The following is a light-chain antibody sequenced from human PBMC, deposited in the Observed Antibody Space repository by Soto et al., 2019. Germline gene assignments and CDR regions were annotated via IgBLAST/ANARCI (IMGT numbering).Light chain of an antibody. Sequence: ALTQPASVSGSPGQSITISCTGTSSDVGGYNYVSWYQQHPGKAPKLMIYEVSNRPSGVSNRFSGSKSGNTASLTISGLQAEDEADYYCSSYTSSSSYVFGTGTKVTVL. CDR2: EVS. CDR1: SSDVGGYNY. J-gene: IGLJ1*01. V-gene: IGLV2-14*01. CDR3: SSYTSSSSYV.